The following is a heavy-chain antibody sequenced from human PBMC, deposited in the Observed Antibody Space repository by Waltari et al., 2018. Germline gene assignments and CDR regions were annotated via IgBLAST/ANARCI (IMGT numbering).Heavy chain of an antibody. D-gene: IGHD2-21*02. V-gene: IGHV1-2*02. CDR1: RDALPAHY. CDR2: INPNGGAT. CDR3: AREYCGGDCRLFDY. J-gene: IGHJ4*01. Sequence: LVQSGSEVIKPGASVKVSCKVSRDALPAHYIHWVRQAPGQGLEWMGWINPNGGATNYARNFRGRITVTWDTSATTSSMGLSGLRSDDTAVYYCAREYCGGDCRLFDYWGQGTLVTVSS.